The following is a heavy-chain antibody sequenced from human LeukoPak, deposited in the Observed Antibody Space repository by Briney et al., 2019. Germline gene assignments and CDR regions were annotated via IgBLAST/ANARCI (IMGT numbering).Heavy chain of an antibody. Sequence: SETLSLTCTVSGASISSYYWSWIRQPPGKGLEWIGYIYYSGSTNYNPSLKSRVTISVDTSKNQFSLKLSSVTAADTAVYYCARGVEWFGESYFDYWGQGTLVTVSS. CDR3: ARGVEWFGESYFDY. CDR1: GASISSYY. CDR2: IYYSGST. D-gene: IGHD3-10*01. V-gene: IGHV4-59*01. J-gene: IGHJ4*02.